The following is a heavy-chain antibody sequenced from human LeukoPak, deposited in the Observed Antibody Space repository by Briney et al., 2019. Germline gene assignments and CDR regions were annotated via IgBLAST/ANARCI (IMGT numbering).Heavy chain of an antibody. Sequence: GGSLRLSCAASRFTFNKYGMHWVRQAPGKGLNWVAFIRYDGNNKYYADSVKGRFTISRDNSKNMLYLEMNSLSTEDTAVYYCAKVRYCSGVNCYPDDNWGQGTLVTVSS. CDR3: AKVRYCSGVNCYPDDN. CDR2: IRYDGNNK. V-gene: IGHV3-30*02. D-gene: IGHD2-15*01. J-gene: IGHJ4*02. CDR1: RFTFNKYG.